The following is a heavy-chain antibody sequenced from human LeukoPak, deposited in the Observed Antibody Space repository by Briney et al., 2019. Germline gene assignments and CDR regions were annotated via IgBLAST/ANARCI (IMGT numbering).Heavy chain of an antibody. CDR1: GGSMSSHY. Sequence: ASETLSLTCTVSGGSMSSHYWNWIRQPPGKGLEWIGYIYDSGSTKYNPSLKSRVTISIDTSKNQLSLKVTSATAADTAVYYCARDKYSGSWYGAFDIWGQGTMVTVSS. CDR2: IYDSGST. J-gene: IGHJ3*02. CDR3: ARDKYSGSWYGAFDI. V-gene: IGHV4-59*11. D-gene: IGHD6-13*01.